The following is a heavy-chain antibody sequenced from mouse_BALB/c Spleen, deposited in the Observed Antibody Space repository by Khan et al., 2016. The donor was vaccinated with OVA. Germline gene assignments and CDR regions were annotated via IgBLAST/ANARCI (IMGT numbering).Heavy chain of an antibody. CDR2: INPTSGYT. CDR3: ARDRIDY. CDR1: GHTFTSYW. Sequence: VQLQESGAELAKPGASVKMSCTASGHTFTSYWMHWIKQRPGQGLEWIGYINPTSGYTDYNQKFKDKATLTADKSSSTAYMQLSSLTSDDSAVYYCARDRIDYWGQGTALTVSS. J-gene: IGHJ2*01. V-gene: IGHV1-7*01.